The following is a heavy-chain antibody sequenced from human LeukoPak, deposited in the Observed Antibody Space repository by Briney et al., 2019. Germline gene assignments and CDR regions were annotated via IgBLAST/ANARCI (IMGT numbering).Heavy chain of an antibody. CDR3: ARGDSSGYYYPLVY. D-gene: IGHD3-22*01. J-gene: IGHJ4*02. CDR1: GGSFSGYY. Sequence: PSETLSLTCAVYGGSFSGYYWSWIRQPPGKGLEWIGEINHSGSTNYNPSLKSRVTISVDTPKNQFSLKLSSVTAADTAVYYCARGDSSGYYYPLVYWGQGTLVTVSS. CDR2: INHSGST. V-gene: IGHV4-34*01.